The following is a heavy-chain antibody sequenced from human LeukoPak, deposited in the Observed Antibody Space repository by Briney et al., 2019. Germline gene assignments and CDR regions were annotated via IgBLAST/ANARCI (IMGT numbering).Heavy chain of an antibody. Sequence: GGSLRLSCAASGFTFSTYWMHWVRQAPGKGLVWVSRIKDDGSTIYADSVKGRFTISRDNAKNTLYLQMNSLRAEDTAVYYCARGVDTAMAIDYWGQGTLVTVSS. V-gene: IGHV3-74*01. CDR1: GFTFSTYW. D-gene: IGHD5-18*01. CDR3: ARGVDTAMAIDY. CDR2: IKDDGST. J-gene: IGHJ4*02.